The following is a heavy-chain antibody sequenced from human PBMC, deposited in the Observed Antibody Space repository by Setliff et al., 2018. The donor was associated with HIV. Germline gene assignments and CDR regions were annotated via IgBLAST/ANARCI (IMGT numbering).Heavy chain of an antibody. V-gene: IGHV4-4*02. CDR1: GGSISSSNW. Sequence: SETLSLTCAVSGGSISSSNWWSWVRQPPGKGLEWIGEIYHGGSTNYNPSLKSRVTISVDTSKNQFSLKLSSVTAADTAVYYCARVRGRYYYHYAMDVWGQGTTVTVSS. CDR2: IYHGGST. J-gene: IGHJ6*02. CDR3: ARVRGRYYYHYAMDV. D-gene: IGHD3-10*01.